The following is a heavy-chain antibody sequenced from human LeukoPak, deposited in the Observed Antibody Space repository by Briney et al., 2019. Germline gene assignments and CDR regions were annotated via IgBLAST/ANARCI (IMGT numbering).Heavy chain of an antibody. CDR2: IYYSGST. Sequence: PSETLSLTSTVSGASISSFYGRWIRPPPGEALEWIGYIYYSGSTNYNPSLKSRVTISVDTSKNQCSLKLSSVTAADTAVYYCARGPDYGDYNHPDYYYYGMDVWGQGTTVTVSS. V-gene: IGHV4-59*01. CDR1: GASISSFY. D-gene: IGHD4-17*01. J-gene: IGHJ6*02. CDR3: ARGPDYGDYNHPDYYYYGMDV.